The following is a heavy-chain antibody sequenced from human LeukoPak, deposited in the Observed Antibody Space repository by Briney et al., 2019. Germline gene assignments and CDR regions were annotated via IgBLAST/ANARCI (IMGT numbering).Heavy chain of an antibody. CDR1: GFTFSSYA. D-gene: IGHD6-13*01. J-gene: IGHJ4*02. Sequence: GGSLRLSCAVSGFTFSSYAMNWVRQAPGKGLEWVSGINSDGDITYYADSVKGRFTISRDNSKNMLDLQMKSLRGEDSAVYYCAKSDSSSSWGQGILVTVS. CDR3: AKSDSSSS. V-gene: IGHV3-23*01. CDR2: INSDGDIT.